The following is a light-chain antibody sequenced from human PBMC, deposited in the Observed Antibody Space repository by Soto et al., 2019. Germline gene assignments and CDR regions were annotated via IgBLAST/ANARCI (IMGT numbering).Light chain of an antibody. CDR3: QQYGSSPPT. Sequence: EFVLTQSPATLSLSPGERATLSCRASQSVSSYLAWYQQKPGQAPRLLIYDASNMATGIPARFRGAGSGTDFTLTISRLEPEDFAVYVCQQYGSSPPTFGQGTRLEIK. J-gene: IGKJ5*01. CDR2: DAS. V-gene: IGKV3-11*01. CDR1: QSVSSY.